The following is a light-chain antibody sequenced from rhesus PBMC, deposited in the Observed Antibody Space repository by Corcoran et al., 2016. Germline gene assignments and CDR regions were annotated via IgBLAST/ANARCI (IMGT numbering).Light chain of an antibody. CDR1: ENVKNH. Sequence: IQVTQSPSSLSASVGDRVTITCRTSENVKNHLNRYQQKPGKAPNLLIYKASPLQSGVPSRFSGRGSGTVYTFTISSLQSGDVATYYCQHNSGSPLTFGGGTKVEIQ. CDR2: KAS. J-gene: IGKJ4*01. V-gene: IGKV1-74*01. CDR3: QHNSGSPLT.